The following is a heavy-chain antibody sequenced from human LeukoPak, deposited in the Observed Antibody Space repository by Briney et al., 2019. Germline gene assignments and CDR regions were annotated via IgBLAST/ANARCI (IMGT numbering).Heavy chain of an antibody. CDR2: INPNSGGA. V-gene: IGHV1-2*02. Sequence: GASVKVSCKASGYTFTGYYMHWVRQAPGQGLEWMGWINPNSGGANYAQKFQGRVTMTRDMSISTAYMELSRLRSDDTAVYYCAREWRTSTSIDYWGQGTLVTVSS. CDR1: GYTFTGYY. D-gene: IGHD3/OR15-3a*01. J-gene: IGHJ4*02. CDR3: AREWRTSTSIDY.